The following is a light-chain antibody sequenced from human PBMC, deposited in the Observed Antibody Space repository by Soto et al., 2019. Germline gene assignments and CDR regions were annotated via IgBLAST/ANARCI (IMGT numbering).Light chain of an antibody. CDR2: EVS. CDR1: SSDVGGYNY. J-gene: IGLJ1*01. CDR3: SSYTCSSTLRYV. Sequence: QSALTQPASVSGSPGQSITISCTGTSSDVGGYNYVSWYQQHPGKAPKLMIYEVSNRTSGVSNRFSGSKSGNTASLTISGLQAEDEADYYCSSYTCSSTLRYVFGTGTKVTVL. V-gene: IGLV2-14*01.